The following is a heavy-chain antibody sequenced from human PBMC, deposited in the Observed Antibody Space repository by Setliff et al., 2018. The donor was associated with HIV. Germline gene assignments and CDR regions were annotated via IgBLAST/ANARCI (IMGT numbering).Heavy chain of an antibody. CDR3: VRENDLQDAFDI. CDR2: TYYRSKCYN. CDR1: GDSVSSNSGS. J-gene: IGHJ3*02. D-gene: IGHD1-1*01. Sequence: PSQTLSLTCAISGDSVSSNSGSWNWIRQSPSRCLEWLGRTYYRSKCYNQYAVSLKSRISINPDTAKNHFSLQLNTVTPEDTAMYYCVRENDLQDAFDIWGQGTMVTVSS. V-gene: IGHV6-1*01.